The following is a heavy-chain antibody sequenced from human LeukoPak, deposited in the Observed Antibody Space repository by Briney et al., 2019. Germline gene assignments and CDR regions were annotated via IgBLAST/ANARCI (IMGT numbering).Heavy chain of an antibody. J-gene: IGHJ6*02. D-gene: IGHD6-19*01. V-gene: IGHV4-59*01. CDR1: GGSISSYY. Sequence: PSETLSLTCTVSGGSISSYYWSWIWQPPGKGLEWIGYIYYSGSTNYNPSLKSRVTISVDTSKNQFSLKLSSVTAADTAVYYCARSSGWYIYYYYYGMDVWGQGTTVTVSS. CDR2: IYYSGST. CDR3: ARSSGWYIYYYYYGMDV.